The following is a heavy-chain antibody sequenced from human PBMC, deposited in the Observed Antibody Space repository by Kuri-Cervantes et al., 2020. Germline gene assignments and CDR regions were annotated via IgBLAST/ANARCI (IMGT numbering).Heavy chain of an antibody. CDR1: GFTFSSCG. CDR2: IKEDGSDK. CDR3: VRGATIY. J-gene: IGHJ4*02. Sequence: GGSLRLSCAASGFTFSSCGMHWVRQAPGKGLEWVANIKEDGSDKYYVDSVKGRFTISRDNGKKSVYLQMNSLRAEDTAVYFCVRGATIYWGQGTLVTVSS. V-gene: IGHV3-7*01. D-gene: IGHD5-12*01.